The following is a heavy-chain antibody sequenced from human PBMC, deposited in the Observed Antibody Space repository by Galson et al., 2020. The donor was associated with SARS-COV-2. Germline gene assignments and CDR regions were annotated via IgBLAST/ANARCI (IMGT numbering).Heavy chain of an antibody. J-gene: IGHJ6*03. CDR1: GFTFRTYA. V-gene: IGHV3-30*01. CDR3: ARGGGGGYYYMDV. D-gene: IGHD3-16*01. CDR2: ISYDGTNK. Sequence: LSLTCAASGFTFRTYAMHWVRQAPGKGLEWVAVISYDGTNKYYADSVKGRFTISRDNSKNTLDLQMDSLRAEDTAVYYCARGGGGGYYYMDVWGKGTTVTVSS.